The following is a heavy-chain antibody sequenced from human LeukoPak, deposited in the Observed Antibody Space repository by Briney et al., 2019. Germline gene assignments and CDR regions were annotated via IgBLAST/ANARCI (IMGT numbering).Heavy chain of an antibody. J-gene: IGHJ4*02. CDR2: IWYDGSNK. CDR1: GFTFSSYG. D-gene: IGHD6-13*01. Sequence: GRSLRLSCAASGFTFSSYGMHWVRQAPGKGLEWVAVIWYDGSNKYYADSVKGRFTISRDNSKNTLYLQMNSLGAEDTAVYYCARDPGIAAAGPDYWGQGTLVTVSS. V-gene: IGHV3-33*01. CDR3: ARDPGIAAAGPDY.